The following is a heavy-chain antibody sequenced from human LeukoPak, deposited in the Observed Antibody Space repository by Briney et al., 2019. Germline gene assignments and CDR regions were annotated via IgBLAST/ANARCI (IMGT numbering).Heavy chain of an antibody. Sequence: SQTLSLTCTVSGDSISSGDFYWGWIRQPPGKGLEWIGSIYYSGSTYYNPSLKSRVTISVDTSKNQFSLKLSSVTAADTAVYYCAREAITYYYDSSGYYDYWGQGTLVTVSS. CDR1: GDSISSGDFY. D-gene: IGHD3-22*01. J-gene: IGHJ4*02. CDR3: AREAITYYYDSSGYYDY. V-gene: IGHV4-39*07. CDR2: IYYSGST.